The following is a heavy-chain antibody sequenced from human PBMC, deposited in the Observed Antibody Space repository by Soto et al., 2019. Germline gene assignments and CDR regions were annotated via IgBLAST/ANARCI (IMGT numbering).Heavy chain of an antibody. Sequence: QVQLVQSGAEVKKPGSSVKVSCKASGGTFSSYTISWVRQAPGQGLEWMGRIIPILGIANYAQKFQGRVTITADKPTHTRXLELSSRRSEDTAVYYCATYYYGSGSYERNDAFDIWGQGTMVTVSS. V-gene: IGHV1-69*02. CDR3: ATYYYGSGSYERNDAFDI. J-gene: IGHJ3*02. CDR1: GGTFSSYT. CDR2: IIPILGIA. D-gene: IGHD3-10*01.